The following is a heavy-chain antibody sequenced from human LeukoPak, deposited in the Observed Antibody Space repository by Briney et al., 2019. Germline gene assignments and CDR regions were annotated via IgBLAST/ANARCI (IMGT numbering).Heavy chain of an antibody. CDR1: GYSISRGYY. Sequence: SETLSLTCGVSGYSISRGYYWAWIRPPPGKGLEWIGTIYHTGSTYYTPSLGSRVTISVDTSKNEFSLNLNSVTAADTAVYYCARAGWIITSGIDYWGQGALVTVSS. CDR2: IYHTGST. D-gene: IGHD3-10*01. J-gene: IGHJ4*02. V-gene: IGHV4-38-2*01. CDR3: ARAGWIITSGIDY.